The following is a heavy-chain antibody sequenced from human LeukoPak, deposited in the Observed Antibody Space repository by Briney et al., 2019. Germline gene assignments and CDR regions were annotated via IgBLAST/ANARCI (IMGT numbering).Heavy chain of an antibody. Sequence: SETLSLTCTVSGASFSSASYWTWIRQPPGKGVERIAHIYNGVNTNYSPSLKSRVTISVDTSKNQFSLRLNSVTAADTAVYYCARSRAFNSGAFDPWGQGSLVTVSS. CDR3: ARSRAFNSGAFDP. V-gene: IGHV4-61*01. CDR2: IYNGVNT. D-gene: IGHD1-26*01. CDR1: GASFSSASY. J-gene: IGHJ5*02.